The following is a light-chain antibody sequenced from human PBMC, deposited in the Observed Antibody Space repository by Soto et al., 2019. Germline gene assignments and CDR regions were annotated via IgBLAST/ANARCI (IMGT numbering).Light chain of an antibody. CDR3: QQRTNWLT. V-gene: IGKV3-11*01. CDR2: DAS. CDR1: QSVRSY. Sequence: EIVLTQSPATLSLSPGERATLSCRASQSVRSYLAWYQQKPGQAPRILIYDASKRATGTPARFSGSGSGTDFTLTISSLEPEDFAVYYCQQRTNWLTFGGGTKVEIK. J-gene: IGKJ4*01.